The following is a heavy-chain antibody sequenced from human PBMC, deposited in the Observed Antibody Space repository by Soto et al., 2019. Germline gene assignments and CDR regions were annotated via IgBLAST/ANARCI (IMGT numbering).Heavy chain of an antibody. CDR3: ARVYSSSWHDPNFYYYYYYMDV. Sequence: ASVKVSCKASGYTFTGYGISWVRQAPGQGLEWMGWISAYNGNTNYAQKLQGRVTMTTDTSTSTAYMELRSLRSDDTAVYYCARVYSSSWHDPNFYYYYYYMDVWGKGTTVTVS. D-gene: IGHD6-13*01. CDR2: ISAYNGNT. CDR1: GYTFTGYG. V-gene: IGHV1-18*01. J-gene: IGHJ6*03.